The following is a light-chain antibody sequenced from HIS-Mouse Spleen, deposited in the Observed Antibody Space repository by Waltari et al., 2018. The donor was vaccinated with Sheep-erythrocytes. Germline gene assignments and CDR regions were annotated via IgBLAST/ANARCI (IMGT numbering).Light chain of an antibody. CDR3: QVWDSSSDPVV. J-gene: IGLJ2*01. V-gene: IGLV3-19*01. CDR1: SLRSYY. Sequence: SSELTQDPAVSVALGQTVRITCQGDSLRSYYASWYQQKPGQAPVLVIYGKNNRPSGIPDRFSGSSSGNTATLTISRVEAGDEADYYCQVWDSSSDPVVFGGGTKLTVL. CDR2: GKN.